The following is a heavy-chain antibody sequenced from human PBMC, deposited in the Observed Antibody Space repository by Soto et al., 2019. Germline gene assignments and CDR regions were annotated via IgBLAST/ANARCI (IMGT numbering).Heavy chain of an antibody. D-gene: IGHD6-19*01. V-gene: IGHV4-59*01. Sequence: LSLTCTVSGGSISSYYWSWIRQPPGKGLEWIGYIYYSGSTNYNPSLKSRVTISVDTSKNQFSLKLSSVTAADTAVYYCARAGAVAGPYYYYYGMDVWGQGTTVTVSS. CDR3: ARAGAVAGPYYYYYGMDV. CDR1: GGSISSYY. J-gene: IGHJ6*02. CDR2: IYYSGST.